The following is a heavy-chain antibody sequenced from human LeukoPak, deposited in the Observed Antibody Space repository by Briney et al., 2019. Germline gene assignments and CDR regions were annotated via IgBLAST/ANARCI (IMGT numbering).Heavy chain of an antibody. CDR1: GFTFNIAW. J-gene: IGHJ4*02. CDR2: IKDKDAGGTT. CDR3: TTSSRGNFDF. Sequence: GGSLRLSCSASGFTFNIAWMSWVRQAPGKGLEWVGRIKDKDAGGTTDFAAPVKGRFSISRDDSTHTLTLEMNSLRVEDTAVYYCTTSSRGNFDFWGQGALVTVSS. D-gene: IGHD3-10*01. V-gene: IGHV3-15*05.